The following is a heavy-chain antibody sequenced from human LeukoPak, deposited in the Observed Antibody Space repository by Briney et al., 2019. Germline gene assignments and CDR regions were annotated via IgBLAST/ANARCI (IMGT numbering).Heavy chain of an antibody. CDR1: GFTFSSYW. CDR2: IKQDGSEK. Sequence: GGSLRLSCAASGFTFSSYWMSWVRQAPGKGLEWVANIKQDGSEKYYVDSVKGRFTISRDNAKNSLYLQMNSLRAEDTAVYYCAKTYYDFWSGYYSSGFFDYWGQGTLVTVSS. CDR3: AKTYYDFWSGYYSSGFFDY. J-gene: IGHJ4*02. V-gene: IGHV3-7*01. D-gene: IGHD3-3*01.